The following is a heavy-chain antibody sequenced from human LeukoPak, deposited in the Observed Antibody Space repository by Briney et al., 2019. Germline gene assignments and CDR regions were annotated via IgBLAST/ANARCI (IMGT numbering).Heavy chain of an antibody. J-gene: IGHJ6*02. D-gene: IGHD3-10*01. V-gene: IGHV3-23*01. Sequence: PGGSLRLSCAASGFTFNNYAMNWFRQTPGKGLEWLSAISGSGDRTYYAESVKGRFSISRDNSKNTLYLQMHSLRAEDTAVYYCGKRELWHGSGEDAWGQGTTVTVSS. CDR1: GFTFNNYA. CDR3: GKRELWHGSGEDA. CDR2: ISGSGDRT.